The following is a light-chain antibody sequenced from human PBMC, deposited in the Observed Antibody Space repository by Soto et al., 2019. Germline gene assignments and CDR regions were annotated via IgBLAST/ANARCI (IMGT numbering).Light chain of an antibody. CDR3: SSYTRSSTLYV. V-gene: IGLV2-14*01. Sequence: QSVLTQPASVSGSPGQSITISCTGTSSDVGDYNSVSWYQQHPGKAPKLMIYEVSNRPSGVSNRFSGSKSGNTASLTISGLQAEDEADYYCSSYTRSSTLYVFGTGTKLTVL. CDR2: EVS. J-gene: IGLJ1*01. CDR1: SSDVGDYNS.